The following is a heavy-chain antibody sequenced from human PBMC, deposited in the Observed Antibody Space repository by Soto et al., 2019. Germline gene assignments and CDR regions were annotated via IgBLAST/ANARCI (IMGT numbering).Heavy chain of an antibody. J-gene: IGHJ4*02. D-gene: IGHD2-15*01. CDR2: ITASGGST. CDR1: GFTFNNYA. V-gene: IGHV3-23*01. Sequence: GGSLRLSCAASGFTFNNYAMSWIRQAPGKGLEWVSGITASGGSTYYADSVKGRFSISRDNSRNTLYLQMNSLRAEDTAVYYCASRGYCTGGTCYPNYWGQGTLVTVSS. CDR3: ASRGYCTGGTCYPNY.